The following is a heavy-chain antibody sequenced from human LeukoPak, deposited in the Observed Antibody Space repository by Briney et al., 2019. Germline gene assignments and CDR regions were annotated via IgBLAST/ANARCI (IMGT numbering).Heavy chain of an antibody. D-gene: IGHD3-10*01. CDR3: ATDLLWFFDY. CDR2: FDPEDGET. V-gene: IGHV1-24*01. Sequence: GASVRVSCKVSGYTLTELSMHWVRQAPGKGLEWMGGFDPEDGETIYAQKFQGRVTMTEDTFTDTAYMELSSLRSEDTAVYYCATDLLWFFDYWGQGTLVTVSS. CDR1: GYTLTELS. J-gene: IGHJ4*02.